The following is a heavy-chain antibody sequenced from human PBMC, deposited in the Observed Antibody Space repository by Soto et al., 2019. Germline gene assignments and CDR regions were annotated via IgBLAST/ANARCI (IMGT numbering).Heavy chain of an antibody. J-gene: IGHJ6*02. V-gene: IGHV1-69*12. Sequence: QVQLVQSGAEVKKPGSSVKVSCKASGGTFSSYAISWVRQAPGQGLEWMGGIIPIFGTANYAQKFQGRVRIIEDESTSTAYMELSSLRAEDPAVYYFASEVEIAARSGMDVWGQGTTVTVSS. CDR2: IIPIFGTA. D-gene: IGHD6-6*01. CDR1: GGTFSSYA. CDR3: ASEVEIAARSGMDV.